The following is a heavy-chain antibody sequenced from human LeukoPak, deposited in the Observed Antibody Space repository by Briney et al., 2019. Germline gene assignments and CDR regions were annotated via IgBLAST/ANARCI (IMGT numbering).Heavy chain of an antibody. V-gene: IGHV3-21*01. CDR3: ARDSYSSSGD. D-gene: IGHD6-13*01. CDR1: GFTFSTYS. J-gene: IGHJ4*02. Sequence: GGSLRLSCAASGFTFSTYSMNWVRQAPGKGLEWVSSISSSSSYIYYADSMKGRFTISRDNAKNSLYLQMNSLRDEDTAVYYCARDSYSSSGDWGQGTLVTVSS. CDR2: ISSSSSYI.